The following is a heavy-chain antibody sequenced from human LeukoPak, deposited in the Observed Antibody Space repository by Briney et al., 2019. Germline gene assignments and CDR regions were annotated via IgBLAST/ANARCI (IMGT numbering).Heavy chain of an antibody. J-gene: IGHJ4*02. CDR2: TYYRSKGSN. CDR1: ASSVSITRAT. CDR3: ARAHDVIFDL. Sequence: SPTLSLTFAISASSVSITRATWNWLRQSPARGLEWLGSTYYRSKGSNDYAVSVESRLTINPNTSKNHFSLELNFVSPEDAAVYFCARAHDVIFDLWGEGTVVSVSS. D-gene: IGHD3-16*01. V-gene: IGHV6-1*01.